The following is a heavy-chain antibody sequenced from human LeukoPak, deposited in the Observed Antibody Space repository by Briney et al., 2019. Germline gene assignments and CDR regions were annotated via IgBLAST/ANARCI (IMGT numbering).Heavy chain of an antibody. CDR3: AKDVLVWSGRYYYGMDV. J-gene: IGHJ6*02. Sequence: GGSLRLSCAVSGFTFSSYGMHWVRQAPDKGLEWVAVISYDGSNQYYADSVKGRFTISRDNSKNTLCLQMNSLRAEDTAVYYCAKDVLVWSGRYYYGMDVWGQGTTVTVSS. CDR2: ISYDGSNQ. CDR1: GFTFSSYG. V-gene: IGHV3-30*18. D-gene: IGHD3-3*01.